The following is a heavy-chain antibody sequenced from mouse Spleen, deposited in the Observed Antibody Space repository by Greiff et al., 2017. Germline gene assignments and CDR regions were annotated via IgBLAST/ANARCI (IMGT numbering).Heavy chain of an antibody. CDR2: INPSSGYT. CDR1: GYTFTSYW. J-gene: IGHJ3*01. V-gene: IGHV1-7*01. D-gene: IGHD2-12*01. CDR3: ARYHSYYSYDVGIFAY. Sequence: QVQLQQSGAELAKPGASVKLSCKASGYTFTSYWMHWVKQRPGQGLEWIGYINPSSGYTKYNQKFKDKATLTADKSSSTAYMQLSSLTYEDSAVYYCARYHSYYSYDVGIFAYWGQGTLVTVSA.